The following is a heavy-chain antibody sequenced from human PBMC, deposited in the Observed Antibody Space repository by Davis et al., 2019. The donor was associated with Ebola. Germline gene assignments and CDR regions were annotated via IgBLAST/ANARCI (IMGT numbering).Heavy chain of an antibody. D-gene: IGHD5-24*01. CDR1: GGTFSSYA. CDR3: ARNPRWLQHPDY. J-gene: IGHJ4*02. Sequence: SVKVSCKASGGTFSSYAISWVRQAPGQGLEWMGGIIPIFGTANYAQKFQGRVTITADESTSTAYMELSSLRSEDTAVYYCARNPRWLQHPDYWGQGTLVTVSS. V-gene: IGHV1-69*13. CDR2: IIPIFGTA.